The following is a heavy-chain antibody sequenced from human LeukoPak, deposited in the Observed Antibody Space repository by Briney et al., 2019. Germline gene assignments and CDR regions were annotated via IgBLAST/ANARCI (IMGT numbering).Heavy chain of an antibody. J-gene: IGHJ4*02. V-gene: IGHV4-59*01. CDR1: GGSISSYY. Sequence: SETLSLTCTVSGGSISSYYWSWIRQPPGKGLEWIGYIYYSGSTNYNPSLKSRVTISVDTSKNQFSLKLSSVTAAGTAVYYCARDKFIGFDYWGQGTLVTVSS. CDR2: IYYSGST. CDR3: ARDKFIGFDY. D-gene: IGHD3-16*02.